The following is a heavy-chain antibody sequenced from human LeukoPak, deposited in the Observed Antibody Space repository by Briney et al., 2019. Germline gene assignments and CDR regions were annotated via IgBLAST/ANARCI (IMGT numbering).Heavy chain of an antibody. D-gene: IGHD2-15*01. Sequence: GGSLRLPCAASGFTFNNYTMNWVRQAPGKGLEWVSSISRNGIYIKYVDSVKGRFTVSRDNAKNSLYLQMNSLRAEDTAVYYCARDGLPATVANWFDPWGQGTLVTVSS. J-gene: IGHJ5*02. CDR3: ARDGLPATVANWFDP. V-gene: IGHV3-21*01. CDR1: GFTFNNYT. CDR2: ISRNGIYI.